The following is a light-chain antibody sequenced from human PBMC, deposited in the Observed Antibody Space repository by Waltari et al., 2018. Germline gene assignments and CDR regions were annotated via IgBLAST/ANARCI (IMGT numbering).Light chain of an antibody. CDR1: QRVRGNF. CDR3: QQYGTSPIT. V-gene: IGKV3D-20*01. Sequence: EIVLTQSPATLSLSPGERATLSCGASQRVRGNFSAWHQQKPGLAPRLLIYDASSRATGIPVRFSGSGSGTHFTLTISRLEREDFVVYYCQQYGTSPITFGQGTRLEI. J-gene: IGKJ5*01. CDR2: DAS.